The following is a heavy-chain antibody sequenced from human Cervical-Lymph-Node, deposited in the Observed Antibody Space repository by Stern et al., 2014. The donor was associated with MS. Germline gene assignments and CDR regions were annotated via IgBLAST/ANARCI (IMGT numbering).Heavy chain of an antibody. D-gene: IGHD5-18*01. V-gene: IGHV4-61*02. CDR1: GGSVGSGSYD. Sequence: VQLVESGPGLVKPSQTLSLTCTVSGGSVGSGSYDWSWIRQPAGKGLEWIGRIYTTGSTYYTPSLKSRVSFSIDTSKNQFSLKLTSVTAADTAVYYCARDKEDTNMAFRYFDNWGQGTLVTVSS. J-gene: IGHJ4*02. CDR3: ARDKEDTNMAFRYFDN. CDR2: IYTTGST.